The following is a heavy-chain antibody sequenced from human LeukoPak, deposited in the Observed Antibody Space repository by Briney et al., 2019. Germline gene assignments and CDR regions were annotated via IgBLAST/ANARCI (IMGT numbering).Heavy chain of an antibody. V-gene: IGHV3-30*18. CDR3: AKDLRVIAAAGIFDY. CDR1: GFTFRSYG. D-gene: IGHD6-13*01. CDR2: ISYDGSNK. J-gene: IGHJ4*02. Sequence: GGSLRLSCAASGFTFRSYGMHWVRQAPGKGLEWVAVISYDGSNKYFADSVKGRFTISRDNSKNTLYLQMNSLRAEDTAVCYCAKDLRVIAAAGIFDYWGQGTLVTVSS.